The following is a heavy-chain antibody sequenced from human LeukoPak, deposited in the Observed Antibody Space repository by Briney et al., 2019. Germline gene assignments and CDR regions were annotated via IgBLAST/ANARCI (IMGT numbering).Heavy chain of an antibody. V-gene: IGHV4-39*07. J-gene: IGHJ6*03. D-gene: IGHD1-7*01. CDR2: IYYSGST. CDR1: GGSISSSSYY. Sequence: SETLSLTCTVSGGSISSSSYYGGWIRQPPGKGLEWIGSIYYSGSTYYNPSLKSRVTISIDTSKNQFSLKLRSVTAADTAVYYCARNRYNWNYDYYYYYMDVWGKGTTVTVSS. CDR3: ARNRYNWNYDYYYYYMDV.